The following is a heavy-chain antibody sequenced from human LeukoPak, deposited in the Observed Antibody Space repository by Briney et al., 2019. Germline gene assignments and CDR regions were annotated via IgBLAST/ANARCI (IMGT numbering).Heavy chain of an antibody. J-gene: IGHJ3*02. V-gene: IGHV1-2*02. CDR1: GYTFTGYY. CDR2: INPNSGGT. D-gene: IGHD3-3*01. Sequence: GASVKVSCKASGYTFTGYYMHWVRQAPGQGLEWMGWINPNSGGTNYAQKFQGRVIMTRDTSISTAYMELSRLRSDDTAVYYCARSAREWFPYDAFDIWGQGTMVTVSS. CDR3: ARSAREWFPYDAFDI.